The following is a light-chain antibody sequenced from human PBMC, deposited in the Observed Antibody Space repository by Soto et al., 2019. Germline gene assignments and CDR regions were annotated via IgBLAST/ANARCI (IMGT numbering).Light chain of an antibody. CDR2: EVS. V-gene: IGLV2-18*02. J-gene: IGLJ1*01. CDR1: SSDVGSYHR. CDR3: NSYTGSSTYV. Sequence: QSALTQPPSVSGSPGQSVAISCTGTSSDVGSYHRVSWYPQPPGAAPKLMIYEVSNRPSGVPDRFSGSKSGNTASLTISGLQAEDEADYYCNSYTGSSTYVFGTGTKLTVL.